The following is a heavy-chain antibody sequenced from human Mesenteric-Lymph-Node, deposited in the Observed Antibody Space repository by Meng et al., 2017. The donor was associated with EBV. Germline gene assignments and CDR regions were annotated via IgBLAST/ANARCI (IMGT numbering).Heavy chain of an antibody. J-gene: IGHJ4*02. CDR1: GDSISSDKW. D-gene: IGHD2-2*01. CDR3: ASRYCPTTSCRQD. CDR2: IYHSGST. V-gene: IGHV4-4*02. Sequence: QVKLQEPGPGLVKPSGTLSLTCAVSGDSISSDKWWSWVRQPPGKGLEWIGEIYHSGSTNYNPSLTSRVTILVDKSKNQFSLKLSSVTAADTAVYYCASRYCPTTSCRQDWGQGTLVTVSS.